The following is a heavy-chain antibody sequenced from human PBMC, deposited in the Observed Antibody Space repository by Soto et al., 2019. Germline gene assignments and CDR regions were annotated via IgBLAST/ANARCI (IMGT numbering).Heavy chain of an antibody. CDR3: ARDGGRHSGGIDY. V-gene: IGHV1-69*01. CDR2: IIPIFGTA. Sequence: QVQLVQSGAEVKKPGSSVKVSCKASGGTFSSYSINWVRQAPGQGLEWMGEIIPIFGTANYAQKCQGRVTITADESTSTAYMELSSLRSEDTAVYYCARDGGRHSGGIDYRGQGTLVTVSS. CDR1: GGTFSSYS. J-gene: IGHJ4*02. D-gene: IGHD1-26*01.